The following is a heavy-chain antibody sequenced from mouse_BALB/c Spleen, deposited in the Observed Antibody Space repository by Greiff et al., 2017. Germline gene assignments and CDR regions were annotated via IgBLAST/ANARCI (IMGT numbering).Heavy chain of an antibody. J-gene: IGHJ4*01. CDR2: IDPANGNT. V-gene: IGHV14-3*02. D-gene: IGHD2-3*01. CDR1: GFNIKDTY. CDR3: ARDGYLPTYAMDY. Sequence: EVQLQQSGAELVKPGASVKLSCTASGFNIKDTYMHWVKQRPEQGLEWIGRIDPANGNTKYDPKFQGKATITADTSSNTAYLQLSSLTSEDTAVYYCARDGYLPTYAMDYWGQGTSVTVSS.